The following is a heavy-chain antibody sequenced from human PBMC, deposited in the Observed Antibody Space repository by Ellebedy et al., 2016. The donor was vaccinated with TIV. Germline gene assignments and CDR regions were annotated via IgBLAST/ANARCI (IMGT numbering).Heavy chain of an antibody. CDR2: ISYDGSSQ. CDR1: GFTFDSYA. V-gene: IGHV3-30-3*01. Sequence: GESLKISCVASGFTFDSYAMHWVRQAPGKGLEWVAVISYDGSSQYYADSVKGRFTVSRDNSMTPVYLEMKSLRTEDTALYYCARDLDKSSGWYGGAAYWGQGTQVTVSS. J-gene: IGHJ4*02. CDR3: ARDLDKSSGWYGGAAY. D-gene: IGHD6-19*01.